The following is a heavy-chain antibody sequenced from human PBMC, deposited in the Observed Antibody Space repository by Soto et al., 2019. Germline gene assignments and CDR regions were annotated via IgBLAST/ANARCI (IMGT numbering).Heavy chain of an antibody. Sequence: QVQLEESGGGVVQPGRSLRLSCAASGFTFSSCAMHWVRQAPGKGLEWVAIVSYDGVNKYYADSVKGRFTISRDNSKNTLYLQMNSLRDEDTAVYFCAKDQLLWSGFDYWGQGTLVTVSS. J-gene: IGHJ4*02. V-gene: IGHV3-30*18. CDR3: AKDQLLWSGFDY. CDR2: VSYDGVNK. CDR1: GFTFSSCA. D-gene: IGHD3-10*01.